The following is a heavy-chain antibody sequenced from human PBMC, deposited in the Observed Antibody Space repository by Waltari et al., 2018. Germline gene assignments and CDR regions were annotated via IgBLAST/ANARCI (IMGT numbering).Heavy chain of an antibody. CDR3: AREAVPHDGDGYLPNYFDY. Sequence: YWSWIRQPPGKGLEWIGYIYYSGSTNYNPSLKSRVTISVDTSKNQFSLKLSSVTAADTAVYYCAREAVPHDGDGYLPNYFDYWGQGTLVTVSS. CDR1: Y. CDR2: IYYSGST. J-gene: IGHJ4*02. D-gene: IGHD5-12*01. V-gene: IGHV4-59*01.